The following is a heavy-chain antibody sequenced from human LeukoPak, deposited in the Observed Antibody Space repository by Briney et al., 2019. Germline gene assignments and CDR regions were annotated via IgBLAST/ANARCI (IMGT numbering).Heavy chain of an antibody. Sequence: PSETLSLTCTVSGGPISSGSYYWSWIRQPAGKGLEWIGRIYTSGSTNYNPSLKSRVTISVGSSKNHFSLRLSSVTAADTAVYYCARDRYGLGAPGYWGLQHWGQGTLVSVSS. CDR3: ARDRYGLGAPGYWGLQH. J-gene: IGHJ1*01. V-gene: IGHV4-61*02. D-gene: IGHD5-18*01. CDR2: IYTSGST. CDR1: GGPISSGSYY.